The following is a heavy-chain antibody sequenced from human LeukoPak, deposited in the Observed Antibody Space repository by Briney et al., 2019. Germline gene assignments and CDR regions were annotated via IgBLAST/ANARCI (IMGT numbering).Heavy chain of an antibody. CDR1: GSLDIYY. CDR2: ITYRRGA. V-gene: IGHV4-34*01. D-gene: IGHD2-15*01. CDR3: ARVDGSCSGGSCPSGNWFDP. J-gene: IGHJ5*02. Sequence: SETLSLTCAVYGSLDIYYFMFVRQPPGKGLQWLGEITYRRGADYNPSLKSRLTISIDVPQRQISLQLRSVTAADTAVYYCARVDGSCSGGSCPSGNWFDPWGQGTLVTVSS.